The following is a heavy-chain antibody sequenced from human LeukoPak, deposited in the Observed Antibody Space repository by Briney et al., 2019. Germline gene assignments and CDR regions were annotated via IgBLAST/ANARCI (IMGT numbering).Heavy chain of an antibody. D-gene: IGHD5-24*01. CDR3: ARGRRWLQFFWFDP. CDR1: GGSFSGYY. V-gene: IGHV4-34*01. Sequence: SETLSLTCAVYGGSFSGYYWSWIRQPPGKGLEWIGEINHSGSTSYNPSLKSRVTISVDTSKNQFSLKLSSVTAANTAVYYCARGRRWLQFFWFDPWGQGTLVTVSS. CDR2: INHSGST. J-gene: IGHJ5*02.